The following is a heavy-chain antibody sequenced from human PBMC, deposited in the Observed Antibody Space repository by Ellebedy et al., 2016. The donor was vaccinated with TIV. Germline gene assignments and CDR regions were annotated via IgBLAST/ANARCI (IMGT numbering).Heavy chain of an antibody. D-gene: IGHD1-26*01. CDR3: ATGPRRGYSGSTGFYYGMDV. Sequence: GGSLRLSXAASGFSFSTYSINWVRQVPGKGLEWVAKIKQDGSEKYYVASVKGRFTISRDNAENSLYLQMNSLRAEDTAVYYCATGPRRGYSGSTGFYYGMDVWGQGTTVTVSS. V-gene: IGHV3-7*04. CDR2: IKQDGSEK. J-gene: IGHJ6*02. CDR1: GFSFSTYS.